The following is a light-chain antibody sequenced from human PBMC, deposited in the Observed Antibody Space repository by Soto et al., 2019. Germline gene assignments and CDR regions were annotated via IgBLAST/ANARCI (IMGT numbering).Light chain of an antibody. CDR3: QQYNNRPPWT. CDR1: ETVRSN. V-gene: IGKV3D-15*01. Sequence: RVMTQSPDTLSVSPGERATLSCRASETVRSNLAWYQQKPGQAPRLLIYAASTRATGIPARFIGNGSGTEFTLTISSLQSEDFAVYYCQQYNNRPPWTFGQGTKVDNK. J-gene: IGKJ1*01. CDR2: AAS.